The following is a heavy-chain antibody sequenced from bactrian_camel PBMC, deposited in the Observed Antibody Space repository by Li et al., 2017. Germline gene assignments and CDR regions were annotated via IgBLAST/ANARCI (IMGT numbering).Heavy chain of an antibody. Sequence: HVQLVESGGGLVQPGGSLRLSCSASGFQFADYPMSWIRQAPGKGLEWVASIYTGSSRTFYGDSVKGRFTISRDTAKSTLDLQMNSLKSEDTAHYYCATAGGWFGGGQGTQVTVS. V-gene: IGHV3-2*01. J-gene: IGHJ4*01. CDR1: GFQFADYP. CDR2: IYTGSSRT. D-gene: IGHD5*01.